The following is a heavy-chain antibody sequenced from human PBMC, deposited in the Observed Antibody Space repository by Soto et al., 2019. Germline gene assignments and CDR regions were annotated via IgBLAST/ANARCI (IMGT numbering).Heavy chain of an antibody. CDR3: ARVGRYSSSWYSSYYYGMDV. J-gene: IGHJ6*02. Sequence: SVKVSCKXSGGTFSSYAISWVRQAPGQGLEWMGGIIPIFGTANYAQKFQGRVTITADKSTSTAYMELSSLRSEDTAVYYCARVGRYSSSWYSSYYYGMDVWGQGTTVTVSS. D-gene: IGHD6-13*01. CDR1: GGTFSSYA. V-gene: IGHV1-69*06. CDR2: IIPIFGTA.